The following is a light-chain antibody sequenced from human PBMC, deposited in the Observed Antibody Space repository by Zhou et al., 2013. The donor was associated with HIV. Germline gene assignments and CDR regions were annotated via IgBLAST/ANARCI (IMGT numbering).Light chain of an antibody. CDR2: KVS. CDR3: MQSIQLPPGT. CDR1: QSLVHSDGNTY. V-gene: IGKV2-30*02. Sequence: DVVMTQSPLSLPVTLGQPASISCRSSQSLVHSDGNTYLNWFQQRPGQSPRRLIYKVSNRDSGVPDRFSGSGSGTDFTLKISRVEAEDVGVYYCMQSIQLPPGTLGGGTKVEIK. J-gene: IGKJ4*01.